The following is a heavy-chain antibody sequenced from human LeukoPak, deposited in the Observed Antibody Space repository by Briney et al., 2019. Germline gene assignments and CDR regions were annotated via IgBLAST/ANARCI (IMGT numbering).Heavy chain of an antibody. Sequence: ASVKVSCKASGYTFTGYYMHWVRQAPGQGLEWMGWISAYNGNTNYAQKLQGRVTMTTDTSTSTAYMELRSLRSDDTAVYYCARSYGSGSTFDYWGQGTLVTVSS. V-gene: IGHV1-18*04. J-gene: IGHJ4*02. D-gene: IGHD3-10*01. CDR1: GYTFTGYY. CDR2: ISAYNGNT. CDR3: ARSYGSGSTFDY.